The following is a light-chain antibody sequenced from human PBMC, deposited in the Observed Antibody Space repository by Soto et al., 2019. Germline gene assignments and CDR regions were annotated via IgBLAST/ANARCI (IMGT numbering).Light chain of an antibody. CDR1: SSDVGGYNS. J-gene: IGLJ3*02. V-gene: IGLV2-11*01. Sequence: QPVLTQPRSVSGSPGQSVTVSCTGTSSDVGGYNSVSWYQHHPGKAPKLIIYDVSKRPSGVPDRFSGSTSGNTASLTISGLQTEDEGDYYCCSYAGSYTGVFGGGTQLTVL. CDR3: CSYAGSYTGV. CDR2: DVS.